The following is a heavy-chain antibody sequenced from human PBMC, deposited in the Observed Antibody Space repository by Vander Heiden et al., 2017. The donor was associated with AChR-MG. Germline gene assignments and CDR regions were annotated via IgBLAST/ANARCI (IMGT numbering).Heavy chain of an antibody. CDR1: GGSFSGYY. CDR2: INHSGST. D-gene: IGHD3-16*01. Sequence: QVQLQQWGAGLLKPSETLSLTCAVHGGSFSGYYWSWIRQPPGKGLEWIGEINHSGSTNYNPSLKSRVTISVDTSKNQFSLKLSSVTAADTAVYYCARTPRRLRLYAYYYGMDVWGQGTTVTVSS. J-gene: IGHJ6*02. V-gene: IGHV4-34*01. CDR3: ARTPRRLRLYAYYYGMDV.